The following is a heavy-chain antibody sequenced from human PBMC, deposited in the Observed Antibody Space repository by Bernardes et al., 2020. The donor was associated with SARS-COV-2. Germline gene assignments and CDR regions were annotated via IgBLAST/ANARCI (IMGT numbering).Heavy chain of an antibody. V-gene: IGHV3-11*06. CDR1: GLSIGDYY. CDR2: ITTSTYT. CDR3: AIGGASNVFDM. D-gene: IGHD3-10*01. J-gene: IGHJ3*02. Sequence: GGSLRLSCEVSGLSIGDYYMSWIRQAPGRGLEWVSYITTSTYTKYADSVRGRFTASRDKDKKSLNLQMNSLRSDDTAVYYCAIGGASNVFDMWGQGAMVNVSS.